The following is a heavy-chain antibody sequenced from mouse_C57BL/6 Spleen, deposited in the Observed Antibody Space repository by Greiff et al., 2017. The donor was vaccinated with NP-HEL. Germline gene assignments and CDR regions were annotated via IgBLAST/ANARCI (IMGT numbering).Heavy chain of an antibody. V-gene: IGHV1-82*01. D-gene: IGHD3-2*02. CDR3: ARSTAQATRYYAMDY. Sequence: QVQLQQSGPELVKPGASVKISCKASGYAFSSSWMNWVKQRPGKGLEWIGRIYPGDGDTNYNGKFKGKATLTADKSSSTAYMQLSSLTSEDSAVYFCARSTAQATRYYAMDYWGQGTSVTVSS. J-gene: IGHJ4*01. CDR1: GYAFSSSW. CDR2: IYPGDGDT.